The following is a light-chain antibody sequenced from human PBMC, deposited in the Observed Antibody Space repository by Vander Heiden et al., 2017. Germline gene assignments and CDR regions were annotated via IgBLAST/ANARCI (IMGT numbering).Light chain of an antibody. Sequence: DIQMTQSPSSLSASVGDRVTITCRASQSISSYLNWYQQKPGKAPKLLIYAASSLQSGVPSRFSGSGSGTDFTLTISRLQPEDFATYYCQQCDSTPRTFGQRTKLEIK. CDR2: AAS. V-gene: IGKV1-39*01. CDR1: QSISSY. CDR3: QQCDSTPRT. J-gene: IGKJ2*01.